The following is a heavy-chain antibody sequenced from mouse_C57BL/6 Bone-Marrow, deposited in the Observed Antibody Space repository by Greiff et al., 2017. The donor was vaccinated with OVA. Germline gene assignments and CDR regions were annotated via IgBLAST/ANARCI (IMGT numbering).Heavy chain of an antibody. CDR2: IYWDDDK. D-gene: IGHD6-1*01. J-gene: IGHJ2*01. V-gene: IGHV8-12*01. Sequence: QVTLHVCGPGLLQSSQTLSLTCSFSGFSLSTSGMGVSWIRQPSGKGLEWLAHIYWDDDKRYNPSLKSRPITSKDTSRNQVILKMTSGDTADTATYYCARRGGSLYYFDYWGQGTTLTVSS. CDR1: GFSLSTSGMG. CDR3: ARRGGSLYYFDY.